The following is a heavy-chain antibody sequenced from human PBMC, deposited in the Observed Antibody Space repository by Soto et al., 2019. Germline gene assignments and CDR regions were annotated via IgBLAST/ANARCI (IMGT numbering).Heavy chain of an antibody. V-gene: IGHV4-4*02. Sequence: QVQLQESGPGLVKPSGTLSLTCAVSGGSISSSNWWRWVRQPPGKGLEWIGEIDHSGSTNYNPTLKSRVTISVNKSKNQFSLNLSSVTAADTAVYYCARDTSPDTTPGWFDPWGQGTLVTVSS. D-gene: IGHD1-1*01. CDR3: ARDTSPDTTPGWFDP. CDR1: GGSISSSNW. J-gene: IGHJ5*02. CDR2: IDHSGST.